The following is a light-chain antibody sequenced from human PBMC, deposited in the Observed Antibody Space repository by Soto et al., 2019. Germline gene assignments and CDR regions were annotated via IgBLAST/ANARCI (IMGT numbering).Light chain of an antibody. J-gene: IGLJ1*01. V-gene: IGLV2-14*01. Sequence: QSARTQPASVSGSPGQSITISCTGTSSDVGGYEYVLWYQQHSGKAPKLMIYDVSNRPSGVSNRFSGSKSGNTASLTISGLQAEDEADYYCSSYTSNSPLYDFGTGTKVTVL. CDR2: DVS. CDR1: SSDVGGYEY. CDR3: SSYTSNSPLYD.